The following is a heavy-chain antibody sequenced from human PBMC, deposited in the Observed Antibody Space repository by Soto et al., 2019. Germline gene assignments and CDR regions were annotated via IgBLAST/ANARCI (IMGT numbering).Heavy chain of an antibody. V-gene: IGHV1-18*01. Sequence: QDQLVQSGVEVKKPGASVKVSCKASGYSFTNYGITWVRQAPGQGFEWMGWISAYNGNTKYAQKLQGRVTMTTDASTSTADLELRSLTSDDTAVYYCARDRGVAPPVAGNTHYYYYMDVWGKGTTFTVSS. CDR2: ISAYNGNT. CDR1: GYSFTNYG. D-gene: IGHD6-19*01. J-gene: IGHJ6*03. CDR3: ARDRGVAPPVAGNTHYYYYMDV.